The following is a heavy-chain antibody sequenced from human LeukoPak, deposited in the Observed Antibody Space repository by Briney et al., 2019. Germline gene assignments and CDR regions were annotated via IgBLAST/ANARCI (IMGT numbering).Heavy chain of an antibody. D-gene: IGHD2-2*01. Sequence: SETLSLTCAVSGGSISSSNWWSWVRQPPGKGLEWIGEIYHSGSTNYNPSLKSRVTISVDKSKNQFSLKLSSVTAADTAVYYCARDRYCSSTSCLDYWGQGTLVTVSS. CDR1: GGSISSSNW. CDR2: IYHSGST. V-gene: IGHV4-4*02. CDR3: ARDRYCSSTSCLDY. J-gene: IGHJ4*02.